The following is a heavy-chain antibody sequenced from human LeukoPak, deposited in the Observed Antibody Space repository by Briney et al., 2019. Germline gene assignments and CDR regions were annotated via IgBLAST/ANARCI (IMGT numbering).Heavy chain of an antibody. V-gene: IGHV3-48*01. D-gene: IGHD4-17*01. Sequence: PGGSLRLSCAASGFTFSSYSMNWVRQAPGKGLEWVSYISSSSGTMYYADSVKGRFTISRDNAKDSLYLQMNSLRAEDTAVYYCARGDYGDYEPPKATDYWGQGTLVTVSS. J-gene: IGHJ4*02. CDR1: GFTFSSYS. CDR2: ISSSSGTM. CDR3: ARGDYGDYEPPKATDY.